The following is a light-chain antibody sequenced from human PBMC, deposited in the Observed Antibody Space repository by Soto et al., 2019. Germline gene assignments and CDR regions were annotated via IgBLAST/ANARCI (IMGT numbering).Light chain of an antibody. V-gene: IGKV4-1*01. CDR2: WAS. Sequence: DIVMTQSPDSLAVSLGERATINCKSSQSVLYSSNNKNYLAWYQQKPGQPPKLLIYWASTRESGVPDRFSGSGSGTDFTLTISSLQAEDGAGYYCQQYYITPETFGQGTKLEIK. CDR1: QSVLYSSNNKNY. J-gene: IGKJ2*01. CDR3: QQYYITPET.